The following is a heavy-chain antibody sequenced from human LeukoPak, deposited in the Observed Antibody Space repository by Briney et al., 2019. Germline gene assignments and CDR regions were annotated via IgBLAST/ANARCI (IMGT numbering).Heavy chain of an antibody. J-gene: IGHJ6*03. Sequence: ASVKVSCKASGYTFTGYYMHWVRQAPGRGLEWMGWINPNSGGTNYAQKFQGRVTMTRDTSISTAYMELSRLRSDDTAVYYCARDTIRNSSGWSGDYYYYMDVWGKGTTVTISS. CDR1: GYTFTGYY. D-gene: IGHD6-19*01. CDR2: INPNSGGT. V-gene: IGHV1-2*02. CDR3: ARDTIRNSSGWSGDYYYYMDV.